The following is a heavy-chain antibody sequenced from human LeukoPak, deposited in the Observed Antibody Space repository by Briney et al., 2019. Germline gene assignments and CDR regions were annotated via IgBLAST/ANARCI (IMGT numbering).Heavy chain of an antibody. D-gene: IGHD3-10*01. CDR2: ISWNSGSI. CDR1: GFTFDDYA. Sequence: GGSLRLSCAASGFTFDDYAMHWVRQAPGKGLEWVSGISWNSGSIGYADSVKGRFTISRDNAKNSLYLQVNSLRAEDTALYYCAKDSVTMVRGVISYWGQGTLVTVSS. V-gene: IGHV3-9*01. CDR3: AKDSVTMVRGVISY. J-gene: IGHJ4*02.